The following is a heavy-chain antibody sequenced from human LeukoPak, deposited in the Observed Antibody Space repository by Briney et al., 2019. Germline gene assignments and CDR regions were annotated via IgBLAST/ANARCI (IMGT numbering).Heavy chain of an antibody. J-gene: IGHJ6*03. Sequence: SETLSLTXTVSGDSISGYYWTWVRQPPGKGLESIGYIYHTGSIDYNPSLKNRVTMSLDTSKNQFSLNLSSVTAADTAMYYCARYRAARLSRGYYYYMDVWGKGITVTVSS. CDR3: ARYRAARLSRGYYYYMDV. D-gene: IGHD3-10*01. V-gene: IGHV4-59*01. CDR2: IYHTGSI. CDR1: GDSISGYY.